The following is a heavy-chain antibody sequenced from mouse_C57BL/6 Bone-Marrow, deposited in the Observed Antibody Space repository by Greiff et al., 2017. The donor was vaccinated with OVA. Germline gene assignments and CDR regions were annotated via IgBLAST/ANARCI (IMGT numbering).Heavy chain of an antibody. CDR3: ARSLYLCSWFAY. CDR1: GYTFTDYY. CDR2: INPNNGGT. Sequence: VQLPRSGPELVKPGASVKISCKASGYTFTDYYMNWVKQSHGKSLEWIGDINPNNGGTSYNQKFKGKATLTVDKSSSTAYMELRRLTSEDSAVYYCARSLYLCSWFAYWGQGTLVTVSA. D-gene: IGHD2-3*01. J-gene: IGHJ3*01. V-gene: IGHV1-26*01.